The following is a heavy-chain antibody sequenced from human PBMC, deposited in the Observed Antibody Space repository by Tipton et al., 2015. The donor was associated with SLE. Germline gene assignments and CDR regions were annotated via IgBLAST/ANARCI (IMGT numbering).Heavy chain of an antibody. D-gene: IGHD6-13*01. CDR2: IYYSGST. CDR1: GGSISSYY. V-gene: IGHV4-59*12. CDR3: ARAGGYSSSDAFDI. J-gene: IGHJ3*02. Sequence: LRLSCTVSGGSISSYYWSWIRQPPGKGLEWIGYIYYSGSTNYNPSLKSRVTISVDTSKNQFSLKLSSVTAADTAVYYCARAGGYSSSDAFDIWGQGTMVTVSS.